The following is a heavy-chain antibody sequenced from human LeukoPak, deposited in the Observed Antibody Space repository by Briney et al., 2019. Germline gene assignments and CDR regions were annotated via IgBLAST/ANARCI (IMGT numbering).Heavy chain of an antibody. CDR3: ARMNVDIVATILADYYYYYMDV. CDR1: GYTFTGYY. CDR2: INPNSGGT. Sequence: ALMKVSCKASGYTFTGYYMHWVRQAPGQGLEWMGWINPNSGGTNYAQKFQGRVTMTRDTSISTAYMELSRLRSDDTAVYYCARMNVDIVATILADYYYYYMDVWGKGTTVTVSS. V-gene: IGHV1-2*02. D-gene: IGHD5-12*01. J-gene: IGHJ6*03.